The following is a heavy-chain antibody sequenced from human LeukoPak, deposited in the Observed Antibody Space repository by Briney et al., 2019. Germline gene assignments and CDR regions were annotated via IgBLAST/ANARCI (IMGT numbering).Heavy chain of an antibody. J-gene: IGHJ4*02. Sequence: PGGSLRLSCAASGFTFDDYTMHWVRQAPGKGLVWVSRINSDGSSTSYADSVKGRFTISRDSAKNTLYLEMNSLRAEDTAVYYCARYNWNSAPFDYWGQGTLVTVSS. CDR2: INSDGSST. V-gene: IGHV3-74*01. CDR1: GFTFDDYT. CDR3: ARYNWNSAPFDY. D-gene: IGHD1-7*01.